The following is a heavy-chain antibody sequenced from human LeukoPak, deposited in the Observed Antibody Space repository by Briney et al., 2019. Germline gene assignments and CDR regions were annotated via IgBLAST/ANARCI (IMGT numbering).Heavy chain of an antibody. CDR2: IYSGGST. J-gene: IGHJ4*02. CDR1: GFTVSSNY. D-gene: IGHD2-21*02. V-gene: IGHV3-53*01. CDR3: ARAPPAYCGGDCYLDY. Sequence: GGSLRLSCAASGFTVSSNYMSWVRQAPGKGLEWVSVIYSGGSTYYADSVKGRFTISRDNSKNTLYLRMDSLRAEDTGVYYCARAPPAYCGGDCYLDYWGQGTLVTVSS.